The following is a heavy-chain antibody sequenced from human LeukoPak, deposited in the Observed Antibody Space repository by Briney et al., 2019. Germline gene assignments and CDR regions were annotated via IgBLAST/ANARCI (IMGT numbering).Heavy chain of an antibody. CDR2: IFYTGST. D-gene: IGHD3-10*01. CDR1: GGSISSYY. CDR3: ARGPYSYGSGAFDI. J-gene: IGHJ3*02. V-gene: IGHV4-59*08. Sequence: KPSETLSLTCTVSGGSISSYYWSWIRQPPGKGLEWIGYIFYTGSTNYNPSLKSRVTISVLTSKNRFSLKLSSVTAADTAVYFCARGPYSYGSGAFDIWGQGTMVTVSS.